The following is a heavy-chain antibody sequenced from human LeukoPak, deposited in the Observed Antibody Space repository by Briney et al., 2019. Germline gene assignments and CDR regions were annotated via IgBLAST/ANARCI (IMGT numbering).Heavy chain of an antibody. V-gene: IGHV4-4*07. CDR1: GGSISSYY. CDR3: AREVILEWLFPNNWFDP. D-gene: IGHD3-3*01. Sequence: PSETLSLTCTVSGGSISSYYWSWIRQPAGKGLEWIGRIYTSGSTNYNPSLKSRVTMSVDTSKNQFSLKLSSVTAADTAVYYCAREVILEWLFPNNWFDPWGQGTLVTVSP. J-gene: IGHJ5*02. CDR2: IYTSGST.